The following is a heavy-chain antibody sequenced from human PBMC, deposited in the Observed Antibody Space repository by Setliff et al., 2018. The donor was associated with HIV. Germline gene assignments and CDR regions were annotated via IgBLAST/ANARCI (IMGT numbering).Heavy chain of an antibody. Sequence: ASVKVFCKTSGYTFTSNGISWVRQAPGQGLEWMGWISAYNGNTNYAQTFQGRVTMTTDTFTSTAYMELRSLRSDDTAVYYCARDIASRYYYDSSVYPTVDYWGQGTLVTVSS. CDR2: ISAYNGNT. CDR3: ARDIASRYYYDSSVYPTVDY. D-gene: IGHD3-22*01. CDR1: GYTFTSNG. V-gene: IGHV1-18*01. J-gene: IGHJ4*02.